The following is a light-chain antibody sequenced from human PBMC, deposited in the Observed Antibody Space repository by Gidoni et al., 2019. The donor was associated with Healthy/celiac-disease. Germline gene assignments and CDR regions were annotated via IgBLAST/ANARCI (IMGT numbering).Light chain of an antibody. CDR3: QQDNNWPPWT. CDR1: QSVSSN. CDR2: GAA. V-gene: IGKV3-15*01. J-gene: IGKJ1*01. Sequence: EIVMTQSPATLSVSPGERATLSCRASQSVSSNVAWYQQKPGQAPRLLIYGAATRATGIPATFIDSGSGTDFTLTISSLQSEDFAVYYCQQDNNWPPWTFGQETKVEIK.